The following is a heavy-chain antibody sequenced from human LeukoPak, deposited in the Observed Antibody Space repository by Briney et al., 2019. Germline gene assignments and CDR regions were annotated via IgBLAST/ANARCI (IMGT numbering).Heavy chain of an antibody. J-gene: IGHJ5*02. CDR3: AKVRNQGP. V-gene: IGHV3-23*01. Sequence: GGSLRLSCAASGFTFSNYAMSWVRQAPGKGLEWVSAISGGGGSTYYADSVRGRFTVSRDNSRNTLYLQMNNLRAEDTAVYYCAKVRNQGPWGQGTLVTVSS. CDR1: GFTFSNYA. CDR2: ISGGGGST. D-gene: IGHD1-14*01.